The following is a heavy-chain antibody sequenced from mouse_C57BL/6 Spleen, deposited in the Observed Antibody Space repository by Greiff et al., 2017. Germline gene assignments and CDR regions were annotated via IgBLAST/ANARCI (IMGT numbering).Heavy chain of an antibody. V-gene: IGHV1-61*01. CDR3: ARRAIYYYGSSYFYAMDY. CDR1: GYTFTSYW. J-gene: IGHJ4*01. CDR2: IYPSDSET. Sequence: VQLQQPGAELVRPGSSVKLSCKASGYTFTSYWMDWVKQRPGQGLEWIGNIYPSDSETHYNQKFKDKATLTVDKSSSTAYMQLSSLTSEDSAVYYCARRAIYYYGSSYFYAMDYWGQGTSVTVSS. D-gene: IGHD1-1*01.